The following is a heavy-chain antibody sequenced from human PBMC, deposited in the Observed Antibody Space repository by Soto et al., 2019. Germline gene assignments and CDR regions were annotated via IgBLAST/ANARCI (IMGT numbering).Heavy chain of an antibody. CDR2: LKPDNGGT. D-gene: IGHD3-10*01. Sequence: ASVKVSCKASGYTFTGHYMHWVRQVSGRRLEFLGWLKPDNGGTYYAPKFQGRVTFTRDTSKTTAYMEMSGLQSDDTAVYFCARDLCPLGSGSPCPTFGMDLWGQGTTVTVSS. J-gene: IGHJ6*02. CDR1: GYTFTGHY. V-gene: IGHV1-2*02. CDR3: ARDLCPLGSGSPCPTFGMDL.